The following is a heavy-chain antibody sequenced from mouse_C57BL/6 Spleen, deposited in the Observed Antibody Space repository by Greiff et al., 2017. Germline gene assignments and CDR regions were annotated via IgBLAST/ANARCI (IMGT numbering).Heavy chain of an antibody. Sequence: QVQLQQSGPELVKPAASVKISCKASGYAFSSSWMNWVKQRPGKGLEWIGRIYPGDGDTNYNGKFKGKATLTADKSSSTAYMQLSSLTSEDSAVYFCARGTYGSSYGWAYWGQGTLVTVSA. CDR2: IYPGDGDT. CDR1: GYAFSSSW. J-gene: IGHJ3*01. D-gene: IGHD1-1*01. V-gene: IGHV1-82*01. CDR3: ARGTYGSSYGWAY.